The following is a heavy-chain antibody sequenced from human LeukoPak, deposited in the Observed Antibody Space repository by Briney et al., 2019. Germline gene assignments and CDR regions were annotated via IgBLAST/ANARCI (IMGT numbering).Heavy chain of an antibody. D-gene: IGHD2-2*01. CDR2: INPSGGST. CDR1: GYTFTSHD. CDR3: ARGGVLVPAAMREFYYYYYMDV. J-gene: IGHJ6*03. Sequence: WASVKVSCKASGYTFTSHDINWVRQAPGQGLEWMGIINPSGGSTSYAQKFQGRVTMTRDTSTSTVYMELSSLRSEDTAVYYCARGGVLVPAAMREFYYYYYMDVWGKGTTVTISS. V-gene: IGHV1-46*01.